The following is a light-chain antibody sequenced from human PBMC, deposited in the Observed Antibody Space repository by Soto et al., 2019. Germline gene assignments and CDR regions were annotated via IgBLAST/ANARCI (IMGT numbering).Light chain of an antibody. V-gene: IGLV1-40*03. J-gene: IGLJ7*01. CDR3: QSYDTSLNDWV. Sequence: QAVVTQAPSVSGAPGQRVTISCTGSSSNTGAGYDVHWYQQFPGMAPKLLIFGNYERPSGVPDRFSGSKSGASASLAISGLQTEDEADYYCQSYDTSLNDWVFGGGTQLTVL. CDR1: SSNTGAGYD. CDR2: GNY.